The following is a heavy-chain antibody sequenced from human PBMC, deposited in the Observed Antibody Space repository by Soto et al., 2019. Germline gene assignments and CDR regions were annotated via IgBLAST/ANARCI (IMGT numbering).Heavy chain of an antibody. V-gene: IGHV3-73*01. CDR1: GFTFSGSA. CDR3: TRLSSSGWYLSPNDY. CDR2: IRSKANSYAT. D-gene: IGHD6-19*01. Sequence: GGSLRLSCAASGFTFSGSAMHWVRQASGKGLEWVGRIRSKANSYATAYAASVKGRFTISRDDSKNTAYLQMNSLKTEDTAVYYCTRLSSSGWYLSPNDYWGQGTLVTVSS. J-gene: IGHJ4*02.